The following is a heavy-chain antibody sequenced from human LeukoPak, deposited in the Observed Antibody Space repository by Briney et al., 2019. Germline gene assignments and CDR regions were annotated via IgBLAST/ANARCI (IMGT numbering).Heavy chain of an antibody. V-gene: IGHV1-46*01. CDR2: INPSGGST. D-gene: IGHD2-15*01. J-gene: IGHJ4*02. CDR1: GYTFTSYY. CDR3: ARDRDIVVVVAATGGAFDY. Sequence: PWASVKVSCKASGYTFTSYYMHWVRQAPGQGLEWMGIINPSGGSTSYAQKFQGGVTMTRDTSTSTVYMELSSLRSEDTAVYYCARDRDIVVVVAATGGAFDYWGQGTLVTVSS.